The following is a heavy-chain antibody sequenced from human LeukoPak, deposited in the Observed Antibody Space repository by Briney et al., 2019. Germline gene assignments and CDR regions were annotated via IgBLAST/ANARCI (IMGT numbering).Heavy chain of an antibody. Sequence: ASVKVSCKASGYTFTSYAMHWVRQAPGQRLEWMGWINAGNGNTKYSQKFQGRVTITRDTYASTDYMELSSLRYEDKAGYYCASGYLAATAYYYYGMDVWGKGTTVTVSS. D-gene: IGHD6-25*01. CDR2: INAGNGNT. V-gene: IGHV1-3*01. CDR3: ASGYLAATAYYYYGMDV. J-gene: IGHJ6*04. CDR1: GYTFTSYA.